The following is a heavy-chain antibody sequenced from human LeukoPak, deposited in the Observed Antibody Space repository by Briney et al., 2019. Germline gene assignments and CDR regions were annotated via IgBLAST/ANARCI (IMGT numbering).Heavy chain of an antibody. CDR3: ARVPWGSSGYYYYY. J-gene: IGHJ4*02. CDR1: GLTFSSYA. V-gene: IGHV3-23*01. Sequence: GGSLRLSCAASGLTFSSYAMSWVRQAPGKGLEWVSTISHRGGRTYYADSVKGRFTISRDNSKNTLYLQLNSLRAEDTAVYYCARVPWGSSGYYYYYWGQGTLVTVSS. CDR2: ISHRGGRT. D-gene: IGHD3-22*01.